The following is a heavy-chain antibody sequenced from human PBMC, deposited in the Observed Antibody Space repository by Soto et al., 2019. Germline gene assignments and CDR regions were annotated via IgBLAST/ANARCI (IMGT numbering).Heavy chain of an antibody. J-gene: IGHJ5*02. Sequence: QMQLQASGPGLVKPSETLSLTCNVSGASVSHGYWSWIRQPPGKGLEWIGFMYFGGSFTYNPSLTSRATISVETSKNQCSMKLPSVPASDTAVYYCARSYYDSTGFAVDPWGQGTLVTVSS. CDR2: MYFGGSF. CDR1: GASVSHGY. CDR3: ARSYYDSTGFAVDP. V-gene: IGHV4-59*02. D-gene: IGHD3-22*01.